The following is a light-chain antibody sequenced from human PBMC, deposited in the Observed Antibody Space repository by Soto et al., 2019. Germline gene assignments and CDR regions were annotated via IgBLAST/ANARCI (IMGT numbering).Light chain of an antibody. CDR3: QQYGSSAWT. CDR2: GAS. CDR1: QSVSSSY. J-gene: IGKJ1*01. V-gene: IGKV3-20*01. Sequence: EIVLTQSPGTLSLSPGERATLSCRASQSVSSSYLAWYQQTPGQAPRLLIYGASSRATGIPDRFSGSGSGTDFTLTISRLEAEVFAVYYCQQYGSSAWTFGQGTKVEIK.